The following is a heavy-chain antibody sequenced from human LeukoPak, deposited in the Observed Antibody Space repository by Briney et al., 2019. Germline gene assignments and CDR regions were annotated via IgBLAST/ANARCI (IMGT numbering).Heavy chain of an antibody. CDR1: GFTFSSYA. CDR2: ISGSGGST. Sequence: GGSLRLSCAASGFTFSSYAMSWVRQTPGKGLEWVSGISGSGGSTYYADSVKGRFTISRDNSKSTLYLQMNRLRAEDTAVYYCGKDLSSPGYFFENWSQGTLVSVSS. V-gene: IGHV3-23*01. J-gene: IGHJ4*02. D-gene: IGHD6-6*01. CDR3: GKDLSSPGYFFEN.